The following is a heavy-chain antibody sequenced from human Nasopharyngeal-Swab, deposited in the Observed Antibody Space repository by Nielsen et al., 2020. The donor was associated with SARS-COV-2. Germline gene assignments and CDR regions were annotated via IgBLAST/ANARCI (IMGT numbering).Heavy chain of an antibody. Sequence: SETLSLTCAVSGGSISSGFYSWSWIRQPPGKGLEWIGYIHHSGNTYYNPSLKSRVTISVDRSKNQFFLRLSSVTAADTAVYYCARKYCNGDCYFDYWGQGTLVTVSS. CDR3: ARKYCNGDCYFDY. V-gene: IGHV4-30-2*01. D-gene: IGHD2-21*02. CDR1: GGSISSGFYS. CDR2: IHHSGNT. J-gene: IGHJ4*02.